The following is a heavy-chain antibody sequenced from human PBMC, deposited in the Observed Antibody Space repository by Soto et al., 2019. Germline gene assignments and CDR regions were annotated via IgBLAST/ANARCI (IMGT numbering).Heavy chain of an antibody. V-gene: IGHV3-21*01. J-gene: IGHJ4*02. CDR1: GFPFSSYS. CDR3: ARGPPMATITFFAY. Sequence: EVQLVESGGGLVKPGGSLRLSCAASGFPFSSYSMNWVRQAPGKGLEWVSSISSSSYIYYADSQQGRFTISRDNAKNSLYLQMNSLRAEDTAVYYCARGPPMATITFFAYWGQGTLVTVSS. D-gene: IGHD5-12*01. CDR2: ISSSSYI.